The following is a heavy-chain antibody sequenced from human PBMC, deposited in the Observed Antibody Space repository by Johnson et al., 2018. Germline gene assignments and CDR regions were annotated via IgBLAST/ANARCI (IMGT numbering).Heavy chain of an antibody. J-gene: IGHJ4*02. CDR1: GFTFSDHS. D-gene: IGHD3-3*01. CDR2: ISHDGTYD. CDR3: ARVSGYYTGYFDA. V-gene: IGHV3-30*14. Sequence: QVQLLESGGGVVQPGRSLRLSCAASGFTFSDHSMHWVRQAPGKGLEWLSVISHDGTYDSYADSVKGRFTISRDHSKNTLYLQMNSLRAKDTAVYFCARVSGYYTGYFDAWGLGTLVAVSA.